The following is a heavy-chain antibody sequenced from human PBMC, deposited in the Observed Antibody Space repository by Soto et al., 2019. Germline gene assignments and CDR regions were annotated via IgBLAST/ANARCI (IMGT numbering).Heavy chain of an antibody. V-gene: IGHV1-3*01. CDR1: GYTFTSYA. Sequence: ASVKVSCKASGYTFTSYAMHWVRQAPGQRLEWMGWINAGNGNTKYSQKFQGRVTITRDTSASTAYMELSSLRSEDTAVYYCARVLFGRGNRFDPWGQGTLVTVSS. CDR2: INAGNGNT. CDR3: ARVLFGRGNRFDP. D-gene: IGHD3-3*01. J-gene: IGHJ5*02.